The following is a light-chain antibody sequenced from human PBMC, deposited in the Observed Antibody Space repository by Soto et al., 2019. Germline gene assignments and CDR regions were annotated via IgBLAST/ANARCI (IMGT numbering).Light chain of an antibody. CDR2: DVS. Sequence: QSALTQPASVSGSLGQSITISCTGTNNDVGGYDFVSWYQQHPGKAPRLMIYDVSKRPSGVPDRFSGSKSGNTASLTISGLQAEDEADYYCCSYAGSYTYVFGTGTKLTVL. CDR1: NNDVGGYDF. J-gene: IGLJ1*01. CDR3: CSYAGSYTYV. V-gene: IGLV2-11*01.